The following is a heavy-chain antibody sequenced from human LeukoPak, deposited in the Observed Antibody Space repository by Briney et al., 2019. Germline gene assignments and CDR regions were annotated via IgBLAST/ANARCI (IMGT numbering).Heavy chain of an antibody. J-gene: IGHJ4*02. CDR2: IYYSGST. CDR1: SGSISSSSYY. Sequence: PSETLSLTCTVSSGSISSSSYYWGWIRQPPGKGLEWIGSIYYSGSTYYSPSLKSRVTISADTSKNQFSLKLSSVTAADTAVYYCARQRGYYDSSGYYPDYWGQGTLVTVSS. V-gene: IGHV4-39*01. D-gene: IGHD3-22*01. CDR3: ARQRGYYDSSGYYPDY.